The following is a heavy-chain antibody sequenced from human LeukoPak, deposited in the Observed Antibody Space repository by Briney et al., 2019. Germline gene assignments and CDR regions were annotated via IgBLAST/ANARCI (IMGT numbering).Heavy chain of an antibody. J-gene: IGHJ3*02. Sequence: PGGSLRLSCVASGFTFSSDWMSWVRQAPGKGLEWVANTKQDGSEKYYVDSVKGRFTISRDNAKNSLYLQMNSLRAEDTAVYYCARVPGGRFYGYNDAFDIWGQGTMVTVSS. D-gene: IGHD1-1*01. V-gene: IGHV3-7*01. CDR1: GFTFSSDW. CDR2: TKQDGSEK. CDR3: ARVPGGRFYGYNDAFDI.